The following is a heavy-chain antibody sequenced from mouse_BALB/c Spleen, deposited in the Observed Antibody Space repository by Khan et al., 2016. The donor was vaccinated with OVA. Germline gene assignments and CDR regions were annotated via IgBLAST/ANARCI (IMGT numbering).Heavy chain of an antibody. CDR3: VRVYDPYYAMDY. J-gene: IGHJ4*01. CDR2: IWAGGST. CDR1: GFSLTTYG. D-gene: IGHD2-3*01. V-gene: IGHV2-9*02. Sequence: QVQLKQSGPGLVAPSQSLSIACTVSGFSLTTYGVNWVRQPPGEGLEWLGVIWAGGSTNYNSALRSRLSIRNDNSKSQVFLKMHSLQTDDSAMYYCVRVYDPYYAMDYWGQGTSVTVSS.